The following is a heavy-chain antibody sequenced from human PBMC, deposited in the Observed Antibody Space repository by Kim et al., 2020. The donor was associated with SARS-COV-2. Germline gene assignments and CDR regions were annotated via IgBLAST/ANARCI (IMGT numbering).Heavy chain of an antibody. V-gene: IGHV3-7*01. J-gene: IGHJ3*02. D-gene: IGHD3-22*01. CDR2: IKQDGSEK. CDR3: ARRITYYYDSSGYYPDAFEI. Sequence: GGSLRLSCAASGFTLSSYWMSWVRQAPGKGLEWVANIKQDGSEKYYVDSVKGRFTISRDNAKNSLYLQMNSLRAEDTAVYYCARRITYYYDSSGYYPDAFEIWGQGTMVTVSS. CDR1: GFTLSSYW.